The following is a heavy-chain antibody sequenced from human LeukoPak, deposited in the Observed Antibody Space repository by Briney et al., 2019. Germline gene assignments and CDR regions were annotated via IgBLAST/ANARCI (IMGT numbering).Heavy chain of an antibody. Sequence: ASVKVSCKVSGYTLTELSMHWVRQAPGKGLEWMGGFDPEDGETIYAQKLQGRVTMTTDTSTSTAYMELRSLRSDDTAVYYCARGNDYYYYYGMDVWGQGTTVTVSS. J-gene: IGHJ6*02. V-gene: IGHV1-24*01. CDR1: GYTLTELS. CDR2: FDPEDGET. D-gene: IGHD4-11*01. CDR3: ARGNDYYYYYGMDV.